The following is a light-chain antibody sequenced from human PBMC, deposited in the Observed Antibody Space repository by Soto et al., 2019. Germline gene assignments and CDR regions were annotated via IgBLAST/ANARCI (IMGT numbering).Light chain of an antibody. J-gene: IGKJ1*01. V-gene: IGKV3-15*01. CDR1: QSVSSH. Sequence: EIVMTQSPATLSVSPGERVAISCRASQSVSSHLAWYQKNPGQAPRLLVYGASTRDAGIPDRFSGSGSGTEFTLTISSLQSEDFAIYYCQQYNNWPRTFGQGTKV. CDR3: QQYNNWPRT. CDR2: GAS.